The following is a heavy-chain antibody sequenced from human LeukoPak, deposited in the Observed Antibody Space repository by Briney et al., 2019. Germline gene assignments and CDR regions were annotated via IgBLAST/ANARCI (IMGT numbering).Heavy chain of an antibody. CDR3: ALGVAEDVLDI. CDR2: IYYSGST. J-gene: IGHJ3*02. CDR1: GGSISSSGYY. Sequence: PSETLSLTCTVSGGSISSSGYYWGWVRQPPGKGLEWIGSIYYSGSTYYNPSLKSRVTIFVDTSKNRFSLKLSSVTAADTAVYYCALGVAEDVLDIWGQGTMVTVSS. V-gene: IGHV4-39*01.